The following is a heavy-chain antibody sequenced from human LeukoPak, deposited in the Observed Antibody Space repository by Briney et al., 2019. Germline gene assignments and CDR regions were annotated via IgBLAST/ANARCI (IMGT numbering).Heavy chain of an antibody. CDR3: ARRNTYDILTGYYYYMDV. Sequence: ASVTVSCKASGYTFTSYDINWVRQATGQGLEWMGWMNPNSGNTGYAQKFQGRVTMTRNTSISTAYMELSSLRSEDTAVYYCARRNTYDILTGYYYYMDVWGKGTTVTVSS. V-gene: IGHV1-8*01. CDR1: GYTFTSYD. CDR2: MNPNSGNT. J-gene: IGHJ6*03. D-gene: IGHD3-9*01.